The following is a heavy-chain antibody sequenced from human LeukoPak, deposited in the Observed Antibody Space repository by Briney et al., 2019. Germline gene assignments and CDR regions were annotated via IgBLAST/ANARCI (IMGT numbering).Heavy chain of an antibody. Sequence: SETLSLTCTVSSGSISGSDYYWCWIRQPPGKGLEWIGSINYNGNTYYASSLKSRVTISVDTSKNHFSLRLSSVTAADTAVYYCARLVLSYGNAFDHWGQGTLVTASS. CDR3: ARLVLSYGNAFDH. D-gene: IGHD3-10*01. V-gene: IGHV4-39*02. CDR1: SGSISGSDYY. J-gene: IGHJ4*02. CDR2: INYNGNT.